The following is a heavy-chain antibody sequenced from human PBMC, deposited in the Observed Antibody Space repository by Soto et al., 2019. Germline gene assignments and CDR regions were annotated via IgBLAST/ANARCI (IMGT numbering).Heavy chain of an antibody. CDR1: GFTVSSNY. Sequence: GGSLRLSCAASGFTVSSNYMSWVRQAPGKGLEWVSVIYSGGSTYYADSVKGRFTISRDNSKNTLYLQMNSLRAEDTAVYYCARDLRQVGSNYYYYGMDVWGQGTTVTVSS. V-gene: IGHV3-66*01. J-gene: IGHJ6*02. CDR2: IYSGGST. CDR3: ARDLRQVGSNYYYYGMDV. D-gene: IGHD1-26*01.